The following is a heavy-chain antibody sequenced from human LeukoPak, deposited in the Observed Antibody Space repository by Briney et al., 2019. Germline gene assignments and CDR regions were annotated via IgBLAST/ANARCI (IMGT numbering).Heavy chain of an antibody. CDR2: INQDGSEE. D-gene: IGHD6-19*01. CDR1: GFTFSIYW. Sequence: GGSLRLSCAVSGFTFSIYWMSWVRQTPGKGLEWVANINQDGSEEYYVDSVKGRFTISRDNAKNSLYLQLNYLRAEDTAVYYCARDGNSSGWYSGDNTDYWGQGTLVTVSS. V-gene: IGHV3-7*01. CDR3: ARDGNSSGWYSGDNTDY. J-gene: IGHJ4*02.